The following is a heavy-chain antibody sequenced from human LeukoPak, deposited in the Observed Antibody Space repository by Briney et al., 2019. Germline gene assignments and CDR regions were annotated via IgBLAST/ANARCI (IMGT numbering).Heavy chain of an antibody. J-gene: IGHJ4*02. CDR1: GFTFGSYG. Sequence: PGRSLRLSCAASGFTFGSYGMHRVRQDPGKGLGLMQFIRYDESNKDYADSGKGRFTIARDNSKNTLYLQMSSRRAEDTAVYYCAKVAAAGTESDYWGQGTLVSVSS. CDR3: AKVAAAGTESDY. CDR2: IRYDESNK. D-gene: IGHD6-13*01. V-gene: IGHV3-30*02.